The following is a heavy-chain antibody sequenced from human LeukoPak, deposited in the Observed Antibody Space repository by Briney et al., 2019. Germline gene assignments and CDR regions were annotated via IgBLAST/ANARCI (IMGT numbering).Heavy chain of an antibody. Sequence: SETLSLTCTVSGGSVSSYYWSWIRQPPGKRLEWIGYIYHSGSTNYNSSLKSRVTISVDTSKNQFSLKLSSVTAADTAVYYCARHAAFAEYQSHLTHFDYWGQGTLVTVSS. D-gene: IGHD2-2*01. J-gene: IGHJ4*02. CDR2: IYHSGST. V-gene: IGHV4-59*08. CDR1: GGSVSSYY. CDR3: ARHAAFAEYQSHLTHFDY.